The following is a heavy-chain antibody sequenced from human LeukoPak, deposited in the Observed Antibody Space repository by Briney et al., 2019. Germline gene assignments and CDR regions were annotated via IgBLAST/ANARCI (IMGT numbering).Heavy chain of an antibody. CDR1: GFTFSSYA. CDR2: ISYDGSNK. D-gene: IGHD6-19*01. Sequence: GGSLRLSCAASGFTFSSYAMHWVRQAPGKGLEWAAVISYDGSNKYYADSVKGRFTISRDNSKNTLYLQMNSLRAEDTAVYYCASAGLAGSQDYYYYGMDVWGQGTTVTVSS. J-gene: IGHJ6*02. V-gene: IGHV3-30-3*01. CDR3: ASAGLAGSQDYYYYGMDV.